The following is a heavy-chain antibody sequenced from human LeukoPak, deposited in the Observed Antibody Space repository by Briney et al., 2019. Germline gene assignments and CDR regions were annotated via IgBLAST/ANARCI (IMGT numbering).Heavy chain of an antibody. CDR2: IRYDGSNK. V-gene: IGHV3-30*02. CDR1: GFTFSSYG. J-gene: IGHJ4*02. CDR3: ATPPTVTRNY. Sequence: GGSLRLSCAASGFTFSSYGMHWVRQAPGKGLEWVAFIRYDGSNKYYADSVKGRFTISRDNSKNTLYLQMDSLRAEDTAVYYCATPPTVTRNYWGQGTLVTVSS. D-gene: IGHD4-17*01.